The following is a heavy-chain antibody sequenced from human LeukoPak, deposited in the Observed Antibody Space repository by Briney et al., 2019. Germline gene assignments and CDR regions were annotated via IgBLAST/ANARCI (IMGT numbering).Heavy chain of an antibody. J-gene: IGHJ4*02. CDR3: ARGPGFRNYYY. V-gene: IGHV4-34*01. Sequence: SETLSLTCAVYGGSFSGYYWSWIRQPPGKGLEWIGEIIHSGSTNYNPSLKSRVTISVDTSKNQFSLKLSSVTAADKAVYYCARGPGFRNYYYWGQGIMVTVSS. D-gene: IGHD4-11*01. CDR2: IIHSGST. CDR1: GGSFSGYY.